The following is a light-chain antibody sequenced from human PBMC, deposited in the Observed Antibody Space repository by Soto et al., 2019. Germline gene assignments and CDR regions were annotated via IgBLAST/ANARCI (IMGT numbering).Light chain of an antibody. Sequence: DIQMTQSPSSLSASVGDRVTITCRASQGISNYLAWYQQKPGKVPKLLIYAASTLQSGVPSRFSGSGSGTDFTRNINSLQHEDVATYYCQKYNSAPPWTFGQGTKVEIK. V-gene: IGKV1-27*01. CDR1: QGISNY. J-gene: IGKJ1*01. CDR2: AAS. CDR3: QKYNSAPPWT.